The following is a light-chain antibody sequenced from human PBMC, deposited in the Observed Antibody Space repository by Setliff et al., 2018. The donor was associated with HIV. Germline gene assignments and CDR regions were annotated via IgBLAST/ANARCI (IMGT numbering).Light chain of an antibody. CDR1: SSDIGGYNY. J-gene: IGLJ1*01. CDR3: SSYTRSNTLFV. V-gene: IGLV2-14*03. CDR2: DVS. Sequence: QSALTQPASVSGSPGRSITISCTGTSSDIGGYNYVSWYQHHPGKAPKLIIYDVSDRPSGVSDRFSGSKSGNTASLIISGLRAEDEADYYCSSYTRSNTLFVFGTGTKV.